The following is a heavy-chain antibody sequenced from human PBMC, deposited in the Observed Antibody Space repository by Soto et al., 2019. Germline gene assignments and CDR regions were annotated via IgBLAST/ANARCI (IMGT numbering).Heavy chain of an antibody. D-gene: IGHD3-9*01. J-gene: IGHJ3*02. Sequence: PSETLSLTCAVYGGSFSGYYWSWIRQPPGKGLEWIGDINHSGSTNYNPSLKSRVTISVDTSKNQFSLKLSSVTAADTAVYYCARVLMGYDILTGYYRGAFDIWGQGTMVTVSS. V-gene: IGHV4-34*01. CDR1: GGSFSGYY. CDR3: ARVLMGYDILTGYYRGAFDI. CDR2: INHSGST.